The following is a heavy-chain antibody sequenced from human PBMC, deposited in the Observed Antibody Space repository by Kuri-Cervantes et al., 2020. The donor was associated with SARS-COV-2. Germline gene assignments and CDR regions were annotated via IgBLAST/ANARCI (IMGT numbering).Heavy chain of an antibody. CDR2: ISGSGGST. D-gene: IGHD6-19*01. V-gene: IGHV3-23*01. J-gene: IGHJ4*02. CDR3: AREKAVAGFDY. CDR1: GFTFTGYS. Sequence: LSLTCVASGFTFTGYSLNWVRQAPGKGLEWVSAISGSGGSTYYADSVKGRFTISRDNSKNTLYLQMNSLRAEDTAVYYCAREKAVAGFDYWGQGTLVTVSS.